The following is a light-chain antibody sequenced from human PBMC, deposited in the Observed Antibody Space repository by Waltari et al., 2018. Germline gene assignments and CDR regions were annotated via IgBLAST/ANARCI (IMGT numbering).Light chain of an antibody. Sequence: SYELTQPPSVSVSPGETANIPCSGDRLGDKNVSWYQQKPGQSPVLLIYQDRTRPSGIPERVSGSNAGNTATLTISETQAMDEADYYCQAWVSNTYVFGTGTTVTVL. V-gene: IGLV3-1*01. CDR1: RLGDKN. J-gene: IGLJ1*01. CDR2: QDR. CDR3: QAWVSNTYV.